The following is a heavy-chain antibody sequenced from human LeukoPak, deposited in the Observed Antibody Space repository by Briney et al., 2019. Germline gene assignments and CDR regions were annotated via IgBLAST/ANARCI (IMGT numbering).Heavy chain of an antibody. Sequence: HPGGSLRLSCAASGFTFSSYGMHWVRQAPGKGLEWVAFIRYDGSNKYYADSVKGRFTISRDNSKNTLYLQTNSLRAEDTAVYYCAKTRGSSGRGYFDYWGQGTLVTVSS. CDR2: IRYDGSNK. CDR3: AKTRGSSGRGYFDY. CDR1: GFTFSSYG. D-gene: IGHD6-13*01. V-gene: IGHV3-30*02. J-gene: IGHJ4*02.